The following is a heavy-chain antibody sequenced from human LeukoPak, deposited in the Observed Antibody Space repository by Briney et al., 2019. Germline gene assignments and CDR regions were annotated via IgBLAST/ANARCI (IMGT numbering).Heavy chain of an antibody. Sequence: TGGSLRLSCAASGFTFSSYWMSWVRQAPGKGLEWVANIKQDGSEKYYVDSVKGRFTISRDNAKNSLYLQMNSLRAEDTAVYYCARPYDSSGYYYGYWGQGTLVTVSS. J-gene: IGHJ4*02. CDR1: GFTFSSYW. D-gene: IGHD3-22*01. CDR3: ARPYDSSGYYYGY. V-gene: IGHV3-7*01. CDR2: IKQDGSEK.